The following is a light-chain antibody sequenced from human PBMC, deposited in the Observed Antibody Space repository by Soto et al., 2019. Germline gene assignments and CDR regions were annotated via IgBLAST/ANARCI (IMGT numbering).Light chain of an antibody. CDR1: SSDVGAYNY. Sequence: QSVLTQPASLSGSPGQSITISCTETSSDVGAYNYVSWYQQHPGKAPKLMIYDVTTRPSGVSDRFSGSKSGITASLTISGLQAEDEADYYCSSYSSSTTWVFGGGTKVTVL. CDR3: SSYSSSTTWV. V-gene: IGLV2-14*01. CDR2: DVT. J-gene: IGLJ3*02.